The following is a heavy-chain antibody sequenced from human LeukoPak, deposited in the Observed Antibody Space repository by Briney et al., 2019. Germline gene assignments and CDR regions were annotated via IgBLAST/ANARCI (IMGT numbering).Heavy chain of an antibody. V-gene: IGHV3-21*01. D-gene: IGHD3-22*01. Sequence: PSETLSLTCTVSGGSISSYYWSWVRQAPGKGLEWVSSISSSSSYIYYADSVKGRFTISRDKAKNSLDLQMNSLRAEDTAVYYCARAVYDSSGYCLGYWGQGTLVTVSS. J-gene: IGHJ4*02. CDR3: ARAVYDSSGYCLGY. CDR2: ISSSSSYI. CDR1: GGSISSYY.